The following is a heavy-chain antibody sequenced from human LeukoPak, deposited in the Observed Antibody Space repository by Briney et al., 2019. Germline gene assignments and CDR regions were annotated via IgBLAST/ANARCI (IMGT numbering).Heavy chain of an antibody. D-gene: IGHD3-22*01. J-gene: IGHJ4*02. CDR1: GGSIRSYY. CDR3: ARGSGYYSDFDY. CDR2: IYYSGST. V-gene: IGHV4-59*08. Sequence: PSETLSLTCSVSGGSIRSYYWSWIRQPPGKGLEWIGYIYYSGSTNYNPSLKSRVTISVDTSKNQFSLKLSSVTAADTAVYYCARGSGYYSDFDYWGQGTLVTVSS.